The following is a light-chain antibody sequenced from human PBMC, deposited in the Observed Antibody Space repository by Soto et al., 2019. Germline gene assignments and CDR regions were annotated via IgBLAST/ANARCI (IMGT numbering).Light chain of an antibody. V-gene: IGKV3-20*01. CDR3: QQYGSSPFT. CDR1: QSFDSNY. Sequence: EIVLTQSPGTLSLSPGERATLSCRASQSFDSNYLAWYQQKPGQAPKLLIYGASSRATGIPDRFSGSGSGTDFPLTISRLEPEDFAVYYCQQYGSSPFTFGPGTKVDIK. J-gene: IGKJ3*01. CDR2: GAS.